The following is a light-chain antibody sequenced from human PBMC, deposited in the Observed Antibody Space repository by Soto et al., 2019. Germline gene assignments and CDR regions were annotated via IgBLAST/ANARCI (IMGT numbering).Light chain of an antibody. Sequence: NFMLTQPHSVSESPGKTVTISCTGIGGSIATNYVQWHQQRPGSAPTTVIYEDDKRPSGVPDRFSGSIDRSSNSASLIISGLKTEDEADYYCQSHDSTNVVFGRGTKLTVL. CDR1: GGSIATNY. J-gene: IGLJ2*01. CDR2: EDD. CDR3: QSHDSTNVV. V-gene: IGLV6-57*02.